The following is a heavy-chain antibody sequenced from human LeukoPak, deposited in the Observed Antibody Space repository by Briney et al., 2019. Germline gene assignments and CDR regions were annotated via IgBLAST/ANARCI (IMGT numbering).Heavy chain of an antibody. Sequence: GRSLRLSCTASGFTFGDYAVSWVRQAPGKGLEWVGFIGSKAYGGTTEYAASVEGRFIISRDDSRGVAYLQMNSLKTKDTAVYYCGSSTGYYSDYFDYWGQGTLVTVSS. CDR2: IGSKAYGGTT. V-gene: IGHV3-49*04. CDR1: GFTFGDYA. D-gene: IGHD3-22*01. CDR3: GSSTGYYSDYFDY. J-gene: IGHJ4*02.